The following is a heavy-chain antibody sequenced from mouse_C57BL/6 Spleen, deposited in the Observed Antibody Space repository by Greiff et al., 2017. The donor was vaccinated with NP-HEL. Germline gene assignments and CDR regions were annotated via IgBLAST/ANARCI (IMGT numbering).Heavy chain of an antibody. J-gene: IGHJ2*01. D-gene: IGHD2-3*01. V-gene: IGHV1-82*01. CDR1: GYAFSSSW. Sequence: QVQLQQSGPELVKPGASVKISCTASGYAFSSSWMNWVKQRPGKGLEWIGRIYPGDGDTNYNGKFKGKATLTADKSSSTAYMQLSSLTSEDSAVYFCTKSVYDGYCHGFDYWGQGTTRTVSS. CDR3: TKSVYDGYCHGFDY. CDR2: IYPGDGDT.